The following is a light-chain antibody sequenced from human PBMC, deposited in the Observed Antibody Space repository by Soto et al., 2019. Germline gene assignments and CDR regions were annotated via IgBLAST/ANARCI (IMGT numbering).Light chain of an antibody. Sequence: VLTQSPSASASLGASVKLTCTLSSGHSSYAIAWYQQQPEKGPQYLMKLNSDGSHSKGDGIPDRFSGSSSGAERYLTISSLQSEDDADYYCQTWGTGIHVVFGGGTKLTVL. J-gene: IGLJ2*01. CDR3: QTWGTGIHVV. CDR2: LNSDGSH. CDR1: SGHSSYA. V-gene: IGLV4-69*01.